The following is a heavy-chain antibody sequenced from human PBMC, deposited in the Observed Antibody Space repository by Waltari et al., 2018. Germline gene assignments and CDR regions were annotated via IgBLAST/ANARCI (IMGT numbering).Heavy chain of an antibody. V-gene: IGHV4-61*02. J-gene: IGHJ3*02. CDR3: AREGGGDLGDAFDI. Sequence: QVQLQESGPGLVKPSQTLSLTCTVSGGSISSGSFYWSWIRQPAGKGLEWIGRIYASGSTKYNPSLKSRVTISVDTSKNQFSLKLSSVTAADTAVYYCAREGGGDLGDAFDIWGQGTMVTVSS. CDR1: GGSISSGSFY. D-gene: IGHD3-16*01. CDR2: IYASGST.